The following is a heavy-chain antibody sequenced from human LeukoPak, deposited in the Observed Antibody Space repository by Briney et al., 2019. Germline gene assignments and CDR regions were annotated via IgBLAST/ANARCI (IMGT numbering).Heavy chain of an antibody. J-gene: IGHJ4*02. CDR3: AKDEVTSGGGLAS. CDR2: MYTGGTT. CDR1: GFTVCGTH. Sequence: GGSLRLSCAASGFTVCGTHMSWVRQPPGKGREGVSAMYTGGTTYYADSVQGRFTISRDTSKNTLYLHMNIVRVEDTAVYYCAKDEVTSGGGLASWGQGTLVTVSS. D-gene: IGHD3-16*01. V-gene: IGHV3-53*01.